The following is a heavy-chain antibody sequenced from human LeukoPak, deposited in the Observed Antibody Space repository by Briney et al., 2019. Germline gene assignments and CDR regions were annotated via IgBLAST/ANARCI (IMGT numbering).Heavy chain of an antibody. J-gene: IGHJ4*02. CDR2: IYYSGST. Sequence: SETLSLTCTVSGGSISSYYWSWIRQPPGKGLEWIGYIYYSGSTNYNPSLKSRVTISVDTSKNQFSLKLSSVTAADTAVYYCAREPQSGSPDYWGQGTLVTVSS. CDR3: AREPQSGSPDY. D-gene: IGHD1-26*01. V-gene: IGHV4-59*01. CDR1: GGSISSYY.